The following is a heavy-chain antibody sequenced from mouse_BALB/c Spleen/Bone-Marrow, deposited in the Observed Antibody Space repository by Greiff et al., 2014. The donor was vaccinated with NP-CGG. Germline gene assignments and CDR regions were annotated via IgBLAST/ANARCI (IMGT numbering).Heavy chain of an antibody. D-gene: IGHD2-4*01. V-gene: IGHV14-4*02. Sequence: EVHLVESGAELVRSGASVKLSFTASGFNIKDYYMHWVKQRPEQGLEWIGWIDPENGDTEYAPKFQGKATMTADTSSNTAYLQLSSLTSEDTAVYYCNARGDYDFDYFDYWGQGTTLTVSS. J-gene: IGHJ2*01. CDR3: NARGDYDFDYFDY. CDR2: IDPENGDT. CDR1: GFNIKDYY.